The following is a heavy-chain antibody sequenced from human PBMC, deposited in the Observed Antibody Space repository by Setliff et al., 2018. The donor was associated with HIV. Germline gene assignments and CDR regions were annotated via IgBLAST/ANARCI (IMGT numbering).Heavy chain of an antibody. D-gene: IGHD1-1*01. J-gene: IGHJ4*02. Sequence: GGSLRLSCAASGFSFSNFAMNWVRQAPGKGLEWVSGISDSGGASHYADSVKGRFTISRDNSKNTLHLQMDSLRADDTAVYYCTKNDFGGRWDWGQGTLVTVSS. CDR1: GFSFSNFA. CDR2: ISDSGGAS. V-gene: IGHV3-23*01. CDR3: TKNDFGGRWD.